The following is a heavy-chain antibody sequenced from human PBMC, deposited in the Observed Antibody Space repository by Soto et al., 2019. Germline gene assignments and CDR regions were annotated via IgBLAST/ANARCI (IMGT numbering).Heavy chain of an antibody. CDR2: IYYSAST. D-gene: IGHD2-21*02. V-gene: IGHV4-59*08. CDR3: ARHLPYCGGDCYSLDY. Sequence: SETLSLTCSVSGGSISSGYWTWIRHPPGKGLEWIGYIYYSASTNYSPSLKSRVTISVDTSKNQFSLNLSSVTAADTAVYYCARHLPYCGGDCYSLDYWGQGTLVTVSS. CDR1: GGSISSGY. J-gene: IGHJ4*02.